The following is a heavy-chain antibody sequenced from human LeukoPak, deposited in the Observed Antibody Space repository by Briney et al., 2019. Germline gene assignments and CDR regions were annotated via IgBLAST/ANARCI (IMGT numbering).Heavy chain of an antibody. D-gene: IGHD6-19*01. Sequence: SQTLSLTCAISGDSVSSNSAAWNWIRQSPSRGLEWLGRTYYRSKWYNDYAVSVKSRITINPDTSKNQFSLQLNSVTPEDTAVYYGARGPYSSGWPDFQHWGQGTLVTVSS. CDR1: GDSVSSNSAA. CDR3: ARGPYSSGWPDFQH. J-gene: IGHJ1*01. CDR2: TYYRSKWYN. V-gene: IGHV6-1*01.